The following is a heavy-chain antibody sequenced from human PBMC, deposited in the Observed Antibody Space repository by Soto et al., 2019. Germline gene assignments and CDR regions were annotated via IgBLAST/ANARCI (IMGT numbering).Heavy chain of an antibody. CDR3: ARRIPFGYGMDV. D-gene: IGHD2-21*01. Sequence: GGSLRLSCAASGFTFSSYAMHWVRQAPGKGLEYFSAITSNGGNTDYASSVKGRFTISRDNSKNTLYLQMGSLRAEDMFVYYCARRIPFGYGMDVWGQGTTVTVSS. V-gene: IGHV3-64*01. CDR2: ITSNGGNT. J-gene: IGHJ6*02. CDR1: GFTFSSYA.